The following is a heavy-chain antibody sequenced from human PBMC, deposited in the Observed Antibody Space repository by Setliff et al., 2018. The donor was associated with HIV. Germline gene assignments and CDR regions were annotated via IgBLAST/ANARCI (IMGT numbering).Heavy chain of an antibody. CDR3: ARDTNYGDNIWAFDM. V-gene: IGHV4-4*02. CDR1: GDSISSSNW. CDR2: IHHGGTT. D-gene: IGHD4-17*01. J-gene: IGHJ3*02. Sequence: SETLSLTCAVSGDSISSSNWWNWVRQPPGKGLEWIGEIHHGGTTNYSPSLKSRLSILLDKSNNQLSLKVTSVTPADTAVYYCARDTNYGDNIWAFDMWGQGTKVTVSS.